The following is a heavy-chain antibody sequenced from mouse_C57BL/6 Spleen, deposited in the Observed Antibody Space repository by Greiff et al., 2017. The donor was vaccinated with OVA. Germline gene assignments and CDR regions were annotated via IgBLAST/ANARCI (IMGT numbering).Heavy chain of an antibody. D-gene: IGHD5-5*01. CDR2: ISDGGSYT. CDR1: GFTFSSYA. J-gene: IGHJ3*01. Sequence: EVQLVESGGGLVKPGGSLKLSCAASGFTFSSYAMSWVRQTPEKRLEWVATISDGGSYTYYPDNVKGRFTISRDNAKNNLYLQMSHLKSEDTAMYYCAREGTTEGCAYWGQGTLVTVSA. CDR3: AREGTTEGCAY. V-gene: IGHV5-4*01.